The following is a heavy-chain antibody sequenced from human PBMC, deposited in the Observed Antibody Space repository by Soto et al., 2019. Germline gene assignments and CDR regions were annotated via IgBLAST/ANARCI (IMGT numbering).Heavy chain of an antibody. J-gene: IGHJ4*02. CDR1: GFTFSSYA. D-gene: IGHD3-22*01. V-gene: IGHV3-23*01. CDR2: ISGSGGST. CDR3: ANGNYYDSSGSLGKLPHFDY. Sequence: PGGSLRLSCAASGFTFSSYAMSWVRQAPGKGLEWVSAISGSGGSTYYADSVKGRFTISRDNSKNTLYLQMNSLRAEDTAVYYCANGNYYDSSGSLGKLPHFDYWGQGTLVTVSS.